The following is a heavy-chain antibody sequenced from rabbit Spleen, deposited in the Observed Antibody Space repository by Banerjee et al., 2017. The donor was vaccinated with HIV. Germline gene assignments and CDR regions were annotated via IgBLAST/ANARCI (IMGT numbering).Heavy chain of an antibody. CDR3: ARFGVSDDIFNL. Sequence: QEQLVESGGGLVQPEGSLTLTCAVSGFSFSGSYWICWVRQAPGKGLEWIGCIYAGSSGSTYYASWAKGRFTISRSTSLNTVDLKMTSLTAADTATYFCARFGVSDDIFNLWGPGTLVTVS. CDR1: GFSFSGSYW. CDR2: IYAGSSGST. J-gene: IGHJ4*01. D-gene: IGHD2-1*01. V-gene: IGHV1S45*01.